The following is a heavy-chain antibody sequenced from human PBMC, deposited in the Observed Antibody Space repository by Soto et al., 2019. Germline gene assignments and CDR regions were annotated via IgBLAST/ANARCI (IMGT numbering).Heavy chain of an antibody. CDR3: AKDADFYYGSGSYPHYFDY. D-gene: IGHD3-10*01. CDR1: GFTFSSYG. CDR2: ISYDGSNK. Sequence: GGSLRLSCAASGFTFSSYGMHWVRQAPGKGLEWVAVISYDGSNKYYADSVKGRFTISRDNSKNTLYLQMNSLRAEDTAVYYCAKDADFYYGSGSYPHYFDYWGQGTLVTVSS. V-gene: IGHV3-30*18. J-gene: IGHJ4*02.